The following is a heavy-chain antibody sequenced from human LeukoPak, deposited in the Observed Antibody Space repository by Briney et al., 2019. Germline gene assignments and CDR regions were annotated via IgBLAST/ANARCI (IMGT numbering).Heavy chain of an antibody. CDR3: AKATQRRGDQWFGHDYYYYGMDV. CDR2: IRYDGSNK. Sequence: GGSLRLSCAASGFTFSSYGMHWVRQAPGKGLEWVAFIRYDGSNKYYADSAKGRFTISRDNSKNTLYLQMNSLRAEDTAVYYCAKATQRRGDQWFGHDYYYYGMDVWGQGTTVTVSS. J-gene: IGHJ6*02. V-gene: IGHV3-30*02. D-gene: IGHD3-10*01. CDR1: GFTFSSYG.